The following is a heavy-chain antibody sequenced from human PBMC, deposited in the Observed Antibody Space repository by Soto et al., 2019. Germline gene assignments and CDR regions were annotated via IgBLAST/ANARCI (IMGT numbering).Heavy chain of an antibody. Sequence: QVQLVQSGAEVKKPGSSVKVSCKASGGTFSSYAISWVRQAPGQGLEWMGGIIPIFGTANYAQKFQGRVTITADESTSTAYRELSSLRSEDTAVYYCAREGYGGNSDRWYFDLWGRGTLVTVSS. V-gene: IGHV1-69*12. CDR1: GGTFSSYA. D-gene: IGHD4-17*01. CDR2: IIPIFGTA. CDR3: AREGYGGNSDRWYFDL. J-gene: IGHJ2*01.